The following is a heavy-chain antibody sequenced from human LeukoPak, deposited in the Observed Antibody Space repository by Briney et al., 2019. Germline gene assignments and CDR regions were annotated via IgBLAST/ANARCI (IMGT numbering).Heavy chain of an antibody. CDR1: GFTFSSYG. Sequence: GRSLRLSCAASGFTFSSYGMHWVRQAPGKGLEWVAVILYDGSNKYYADSVKGRFTISRDNSKNTLYLQMNSLRAEDTAVYYCAKDRVGVMLDYWGQGTLVTVSS. V-gene: IGHV3-30*18. CDR3: AKDRVGVMLDY. D-gene: IGHD3-16*01. J-gene: IGHJ4*02. CDR2: ILYDGSNK.